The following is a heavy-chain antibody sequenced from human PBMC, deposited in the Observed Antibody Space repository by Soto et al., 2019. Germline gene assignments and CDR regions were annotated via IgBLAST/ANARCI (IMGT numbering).Heavy chain of an antibody. CDR3: ARDGSVVPAATYYYYYGMEV. D-gene: IGHD2-2*01. Sequence: ASVKVSCKASGGTFSSYAISWLRQAPGQGLEWMGGIIPIFGTANYGQKFQGRVTITSDESTSTAYMELSRLRSEDTAVYYCARDGSVVPAATYYYYYGMEVSGQGTTVTVSS. CDR1: GGTFSSYA. J-gene: IGHJ6*02. CDR2: IIPIFGTA. V-gene: IGHV1-69*13.